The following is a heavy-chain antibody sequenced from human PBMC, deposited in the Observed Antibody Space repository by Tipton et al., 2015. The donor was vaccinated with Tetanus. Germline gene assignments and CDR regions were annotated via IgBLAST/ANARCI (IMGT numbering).Heavy chain of an antibody. V-gene: IGHV4-4*07. CDR1: GGSISSNY. D-gene: IGHD4-17*01. J-gene: IGHJ2*01. CDR2: IYTSGST. CDR3: ARDTYYGDPLGYFDL. Sequence: TLSLTCTVSGGSISSNYWSWIRQPAGKGLEWIGRIYTSGSTNYNPSLKSRVTMSLDTSKNQFSLKLSSVTAADTAVYYCARDTYYGDPLGYFDLWGRGTLVTVSS.